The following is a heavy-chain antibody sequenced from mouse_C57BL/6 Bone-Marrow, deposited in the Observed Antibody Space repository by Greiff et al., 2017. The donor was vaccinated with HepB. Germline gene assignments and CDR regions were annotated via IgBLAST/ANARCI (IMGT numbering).Heavy chain of an antibody. CDR3: YCSSTTGYFDV. V-gene: IGHV1-52*01. CDR1: GYTFTSYW. Sequence: QVQLQQPGAELVRPGSSVKLSCKASGYTFTSYWMHWVKQRPIQGLEWIGNIDPSDSETHYNQKFKDKATLTVDKSSSTAYMQLSSLTSEDSAVYYCYCSSTTGYFDVWGTGTTVTVSS. J-gene: IGHJ1*03. D-gene: IGHD1-1*01. CDR2: IDPSDSET.